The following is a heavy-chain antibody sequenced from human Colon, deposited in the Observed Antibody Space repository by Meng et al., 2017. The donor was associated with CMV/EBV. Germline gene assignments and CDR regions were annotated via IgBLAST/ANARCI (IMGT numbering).Heavy chain of an antibody. CDR2: ISGSGRNT. CDR3: ARSGGDYAHPIGHWSFDL. V-gene: IGHV3-23*01. J-gene: IGHJ2*01. Sequence: GGSLRLSCAASGFTFSNYAISWVRQAPGKGLEWVSGISGSGRNTYYLDSVRGRFTISRDNSKRTVFLQMNSLRAGDTAVYYCARSGGDYAHPIGHWSFDLWGRGTLVTVSS. CDR1: GFTFSNYA. D-gene: IGHD4-17*01.